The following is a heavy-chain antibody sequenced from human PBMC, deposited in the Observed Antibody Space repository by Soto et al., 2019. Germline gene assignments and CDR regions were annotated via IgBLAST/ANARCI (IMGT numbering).Heavy chain of an antibody. CDR2: IYPGDSDT. CDR1: GSNFTNYW. CDR3: ARLPKTMYYDSSGSRANAFDI. J-gene: IGHJ3*02. V-gene: IGHV5-51*01. Sequence: PGESQKIPYKGSGSNFTNYWIGWVRQMPGKGLEWMGIIYPGDSDTRYSPSFQGQVTISADKSISTAYLQWSSLKASDTAMYYCARLPKTMYYDSSGSRANAFDIWGQGTMVTVSS. D-gene: IGHD3-22*01.